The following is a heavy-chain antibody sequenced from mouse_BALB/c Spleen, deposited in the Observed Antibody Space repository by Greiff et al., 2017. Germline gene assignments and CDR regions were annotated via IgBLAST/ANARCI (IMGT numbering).Heavy chain of an antibody. Sequence: VHVKQSGTVLARPGASVKMSCKASGYSFTSYWMHWVKQRPGQGLEWIGAIYPGNSDTSYNQKFKGKAKLTAVTSASTAYMELSSLTNEDSAVYYCTPYYYGYLRFAYWGQGTLVTVSA. CDR2: IYPGNSDT. J-gene: IGHJ3*01. CDR3: TPYYYGYLRFAY. D-gene: IGHD1-2*01. V-gene: IGHV1-5*01. CDR1: GYSFTSYW.